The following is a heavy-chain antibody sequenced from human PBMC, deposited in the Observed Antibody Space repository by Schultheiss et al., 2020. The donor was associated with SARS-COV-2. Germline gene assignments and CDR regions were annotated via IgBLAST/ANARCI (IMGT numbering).Heavy chain of an antibody. CDR2: IYHSGST. Sequence: SETLSLTCAVYGGSFSGYYWSWIRQPPGKGLEWIGYIYHSGSTYYNPSLKSRVTISVDTSKNQFSLKLSSVTAADTAVYYCARLVRSSWYYFDYWGQGTLVTVSS. J-gene: IGHJ4*02. CDR3: ARLVRSSWYYFDY. CDR1: GGSFSGYY. V-gene: IGHV4-34*01. D-gene: IGHD6-13*01.